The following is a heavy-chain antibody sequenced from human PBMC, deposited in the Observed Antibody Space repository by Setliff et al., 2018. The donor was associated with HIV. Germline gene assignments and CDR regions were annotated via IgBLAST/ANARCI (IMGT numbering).Heavy chain of an antibody. CDR3: ARDRWADNNYYFDS. CDR1: GFTFSSYG. J-gene: IGHJ4*02. CDR2: ISNGGSAK. V-gene: IGHV3-48*04. Sequence: GGSLRLSCAASGFTFSSYGMNWVRQAPGKGLEWISYISNGGSAKYYTDSVEGRFTVSRDNAKNLLYLQMDSLKGEDTALYYCARDRWADNNYYFDSWGQGTLVTVSS.